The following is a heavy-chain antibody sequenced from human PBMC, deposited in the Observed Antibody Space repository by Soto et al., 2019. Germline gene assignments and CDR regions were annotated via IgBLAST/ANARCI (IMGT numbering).Heavy chain of an antibody. J-gene: IGHJ4*02. Sequence: SETLSLTCTVYSASISSLYWGWVRPPQGQGLEWIGYTYYSGSTSYNPSLESRVTIAVDTSENQFSLKLSSVTAADTAVYYCARLRRMTAITVSYYFDYWGQGTLVTVSS. CDR3: ARLRRMTAITVSYYFDY. V-gene: IGHV4-59*11. CDR1: SASISSLY. D-gene: IGHD4-4*01. CDR2: TYYSGST.